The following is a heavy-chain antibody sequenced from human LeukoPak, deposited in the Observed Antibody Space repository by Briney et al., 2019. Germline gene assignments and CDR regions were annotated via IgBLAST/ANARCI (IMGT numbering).Heavy chain of an antibody. CDR1: GYSFTSYW. Sequence: GESLKISCKGSGYSFTSYWIGWVRQLPGKGLEWMGIIYPGDSDTRYSPSFQGQVTISADKSISTAYLQWSSLKASATAMYYCARHPYYDYVWGSYAPDYWGQGTLVTVSS. V-gene: IGHV5-51*01. J-gene: IGHJ4*02. D-gene: IGHD3-16*01. CDR2: IYPGDSDT. CDR3: ARHPYYDYVWGSYAPDY.